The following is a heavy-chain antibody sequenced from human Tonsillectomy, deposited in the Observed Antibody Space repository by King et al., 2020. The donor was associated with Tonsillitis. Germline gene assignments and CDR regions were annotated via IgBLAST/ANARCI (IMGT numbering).Heavy chain of an antibody. Sequence: VQLVESGGGFVQPGGSLRLSCAASGFTYSSYAMSWVRQAPGKGREWVSGISGSATNTYYADSVKGRFTISRDNSKNALYLQMNSLRAEDTAVYYCAKGGGVVGTTYLDYWGQGILVTVSS. J-gene: IGHJ4*02. CDR3: AKGGGVVGTTYLDY. D-gene: IGHD2/OR15-2a*01. CDR1: GFTYSSYA. CDR2: ISGSATNT. V-gene: IGHV3-23*04.